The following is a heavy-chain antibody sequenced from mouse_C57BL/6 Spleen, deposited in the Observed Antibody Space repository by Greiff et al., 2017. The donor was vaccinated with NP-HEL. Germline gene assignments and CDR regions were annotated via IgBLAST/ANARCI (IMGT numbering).Heavy chain of an antibody. CDR1: GYTFTDYY. CDR2: INPYNGGT. D-gene: IGHD3-1*01. J-gene: IGHJ2*01. V-gene: IGHV1-19*01. Sequence: EVKPQESGPVLVKPGASVKMSCKASGYTFTDYYMNWVKQSHGKSLEWIGVINPYNGGTSYNQKFKGKATLTVDKSSSTAYMELNSLTSEDSAGYCCARSGTGLDYWGQGTTLTVSS. CDR3: ARSGTGLDY.